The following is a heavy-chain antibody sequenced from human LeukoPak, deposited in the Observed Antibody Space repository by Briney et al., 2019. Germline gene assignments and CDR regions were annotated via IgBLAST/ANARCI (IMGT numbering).Heavy chain of an antibody. V-gene: IGHV4-38-2*02. CDR1: GYSISSGYY. CDR3: ARAKIAPRDPYNWFDP. D-gene: IGHD6-6*01. CDR2: ISHSGST. Sequence: SETLSLTCSVSGYSISSGYYWGWIRLPPGKGLEWIGSISHSGSTYYNPSLKTRVTISVDRSKNQFSLKLSSVTAADTAVYYCARAKIAPRDPYNWFDPWGQGTLVTVSS. J-gene: IGHJ5*02.